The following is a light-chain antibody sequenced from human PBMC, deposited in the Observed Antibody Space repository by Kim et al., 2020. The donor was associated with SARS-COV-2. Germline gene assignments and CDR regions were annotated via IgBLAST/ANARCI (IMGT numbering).Light chain of an antibody. CDR3: QQYKNWPLT. V-gene: IGKV3D-15*01. CDR1: QSVSSN. CDR2: GAS. Sequence: EIVMTQSPATLSVPPGERATLSCRASQSVSSNLAWYQQKSGQAPRLLIYGASTRATGIQARFSGSGTGTEFTLTISSLQSEDFAVYYCQQYKNWPLTFGGGTKVDIK. J-gene: IGKJ4*01.